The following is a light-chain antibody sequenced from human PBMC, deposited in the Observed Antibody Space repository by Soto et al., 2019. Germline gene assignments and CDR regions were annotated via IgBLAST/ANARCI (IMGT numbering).Light chain of an antibody. V-gene: IGLV1-47*01. J-gene: IGLJ3*02. Sequence: QSVLTQPPSASGTPGQRVTISCSGGSYNVGKNLVYWYQQRPGTAPELIIFKNNQRPSGVPDRFSGSNSGSSASLAISGLRSEDEADYFCAAWDDSLSAWVFGGGTKLTVL. CDR3: AAWDDSLSAWV. CDR1: SYNVGKNL. CDR2: KNN.